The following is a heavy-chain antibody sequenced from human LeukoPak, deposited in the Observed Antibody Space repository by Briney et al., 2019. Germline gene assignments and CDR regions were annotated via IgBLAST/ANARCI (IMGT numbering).Heavy chain of an antibody. CDR2: INPNSGGT. CDR1: GGSFNNYA. J-gene: IGHJ4*02. CDR3: ARDIGGDWYYFDY. D-gene: IGHD3/OR15-3a*01. V-gene: IGHV1-2*02. Sequence: ASVKVSCKASGGSFNNYAVTWVRQAPGQGLEWMGWINPNSGGTNYAQKFQGRVTMTRDTSISTAYMELSRLRSDDTAVYYCARDIGGDWYYFDYWGQGTLVTVSS.